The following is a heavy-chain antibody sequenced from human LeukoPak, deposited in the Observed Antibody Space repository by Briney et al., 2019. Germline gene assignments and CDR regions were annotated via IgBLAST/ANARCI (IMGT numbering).Heavy chain of an antibody. Sequence: PSETLSLTCTVSGVSISSGSYYWSWIRQPAGKGLEWIGRIYTSGSTNYNPSLKSRVTISVDTSKNQFSLKLSSVTAADTAVYYCASTGYSYGRGPKTDYWGQGTLVTVSS. CDR3: ASTGYSYGRGPKTDY. CDR1: GVSISSGSYY. V-gene: IGHV4-61*02. J-gene: IGHJ4*02. CDR2: IYTSGST. D-gene: IGHD5-18*01.